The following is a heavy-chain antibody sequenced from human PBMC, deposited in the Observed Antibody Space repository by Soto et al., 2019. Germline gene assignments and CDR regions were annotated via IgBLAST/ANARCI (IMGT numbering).Heavy chain of an antibody. J-gene: IGHJ6*02. CDR2: IIPIFGTA. V-gene: IGHV1-69*13. CDR1: GGTFSSYA. CDR3: ARTQYRYDILTGYSRPPYYYYGMDV. D-gene: IGHD3-9*01. Sequence: ASVKVSCKASGGTFSSYAISWVRQAPGQGLEWMGGIIPIFGTANYAQKFQGRVTITADESTSTAYMELSSLRSEDTAVYYCARTQYRYDILTGYSRPPYYYYGMDVWGQGTTVTSP.